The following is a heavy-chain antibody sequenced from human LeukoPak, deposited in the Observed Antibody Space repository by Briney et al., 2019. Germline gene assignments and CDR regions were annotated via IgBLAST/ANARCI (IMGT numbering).Heavy chain of an antibody. CDR1: GGSFSGYY. Sequence: SETLSLTCAVYGGSFSGYYWSWIRQPPGKGLEWIGEINHSGSTNYNPSLESRVTISIDTSKNQFSLKLSSVTAADTAVYYCARRSYYDTSGYYNYWGQGTLVTVSS. J-gene: IGHJ4*02. D-gene: IGHD3-22*01. V-gene: IGHV4-34*01. CDR2: INHSGST. CDR3: ARRSYYDTSGYYNY.